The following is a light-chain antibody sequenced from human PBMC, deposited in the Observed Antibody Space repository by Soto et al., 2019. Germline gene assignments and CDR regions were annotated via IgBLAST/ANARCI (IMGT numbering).Light chain of an antibody. J-gene: IGLJ2*01. Sequence: QSALTQPASVSGSPGQSITISCTGTSRDVGGYNYVSWYQKHPGKAPKLMIYEVSNRPSGVSNRFSGSKSGNTASLTISGLQAEDEADYYCSSYTSSSTLVVFGGGTKVTVL. CDR2: EVS. CDR1: SRDVGGYNY. V-gene: IGLV2-14*01. CDR3: SSYTSSSTLVV.